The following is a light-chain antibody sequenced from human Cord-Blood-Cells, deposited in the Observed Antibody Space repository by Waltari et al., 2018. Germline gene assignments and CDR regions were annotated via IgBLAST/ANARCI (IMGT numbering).Light chain of an antibody. CDR1: SSDVGGYNY. J-gene: IGLJ1*01. CDR2: DVS. CDR3: GSYAGSYTFDV. Sequence: QSALTQPRSVSGSPGQAVTISCTGTSSDVGGYNYVYWYQQHPGKAPKLMIYDVSKRPSGVPDRFSGSKSGNTASLTISGLQAEDEADYYCGSYAGSYTFDVFGTGTKVTVL. V-gene: IGLV2-11*01.